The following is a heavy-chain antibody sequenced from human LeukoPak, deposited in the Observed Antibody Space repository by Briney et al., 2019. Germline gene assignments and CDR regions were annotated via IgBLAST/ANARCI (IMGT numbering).Heavy chain of an antibody. CDR1: GNYL. D-gene: IGHD2/OR15-2a*01. CDR2: INSDGSWT. V-gene: IGHV3-74*01. J-gene: IGHJ4*02. Sequence: GGSLRLSCAASGNYLMHWVRQAPGKGLVWVSHINSDGSWTSYADSVKGRFTISKDNAKNTVYLQMNNLRAEDTAVYYCVSFYEAYWGRGTLVTVSS. CDR3: VSFYEAY.